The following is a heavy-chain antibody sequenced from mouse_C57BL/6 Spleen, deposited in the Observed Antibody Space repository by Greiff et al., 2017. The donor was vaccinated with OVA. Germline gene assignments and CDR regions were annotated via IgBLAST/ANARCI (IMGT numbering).Heavy chain of an antibody. CDR3: ASYGEGWFAY. J-gene: IGHJ3*01. D-gene: IGHD1-1*01. Sequence: QVQLQQSGPELVKPGASVQISCKASGYAFSSSWMNWVKQRPGKGLEWIGRIYPGDGDTNYNGKLKGKATLTADKSSSTAYMQLSSLTSEDSAVYFCASYGEGWFAYWGQGTLVTVSA. CDR1: GYAFSSSW. V-gene: IGHV1-82*01. CDR2: IYPGDGDT.